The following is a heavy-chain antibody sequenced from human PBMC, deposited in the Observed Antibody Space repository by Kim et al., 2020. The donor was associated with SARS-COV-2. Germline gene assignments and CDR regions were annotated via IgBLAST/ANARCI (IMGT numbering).Heavy chain of an antibody. Sequence: SVKVSCKASGGTFSSYAISWVRQAPGQGLEWMGGIIPIFGTANYAQKFQGRVTITADESTSTAYMELSSLRSEDTAVYYAAAGTHYYYYYGMDVWGQGTTVTVSS. CDR3: AAGTHYYYYYGMDV. V-gene: IGHV1-69*13. D-gene: IGHD6-13*01. J-gene: IGHJ6*02. CDR2: IIPIFGTA. CDR1: GGTFSSYA.